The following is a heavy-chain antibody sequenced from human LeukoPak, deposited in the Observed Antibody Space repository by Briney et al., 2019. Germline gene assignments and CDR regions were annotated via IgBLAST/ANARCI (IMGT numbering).Heavy chain of an antibody. CDR3: ARAGGTIAVAGTFDY. Sequence: ASVKVSCKASGYTFTSYGISWVRQAPGQGLEWMGWISAYNGNTNYAQKLQGRVTITTDTSTSTAYMELRSLRSDDTAVYYCARAGGTIAVAGTFDYWGQGTLVTVSS. D-gene: IGHD6-19*01. CDR2: ISAYNGNT. J-gene: IGHJ4*02. CDR1: GYTFTSYG. V-gene: IGHV1-18*01.